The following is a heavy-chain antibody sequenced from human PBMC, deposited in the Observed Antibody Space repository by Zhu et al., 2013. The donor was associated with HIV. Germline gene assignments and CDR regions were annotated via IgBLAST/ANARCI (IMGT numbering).Heavy chain of an antibody. CDR2: ISAYNGKT. J-gene: IGHJ4*02. CDR3: ARVGSILTGYYYLDK. Sequence: QVQLVQSGGEVKKPGASVKVSCKASGYTFSSYGISWVRQAPGQGLEWMGWISAYNGKTNNAQKLQGRVTMTTDTSTSTAYMELRSLRSDDTAVYYCARVGSILTGYYYLDKWGQGTLVSVSS. V-gene: IGHV1-18*01. CDR1: GYTFSSYG. D-gene: IGHD3-9*01.